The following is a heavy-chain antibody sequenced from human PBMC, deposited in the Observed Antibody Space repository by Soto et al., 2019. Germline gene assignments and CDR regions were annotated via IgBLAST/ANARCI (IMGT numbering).Heavy chain of an antibody. V-gene: IGHV1-69*13. D-gene: IGHD1-7*01. Sequence: SVKVSCKASGGTFSSYAISWVRQAPGQGLEWMGGIIPIFGTANYAQKFQGRVTITADESTSTAYMELSSLRSEDTAVYYCASRDWNYFTCYYYYGMDVWGQGTTVTVSS. CDR2: IIPIFGTA. J-gene: IGHJ6*02. CDR1: GGTFSSYA. CDR3: ASRDWNYFTCYYYYGMDV.